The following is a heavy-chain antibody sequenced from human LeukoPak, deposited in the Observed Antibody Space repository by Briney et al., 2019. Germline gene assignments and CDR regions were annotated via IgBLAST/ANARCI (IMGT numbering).Heavy chain of an antibody. Sequence: GSLRLSCAASRFTFDDFGLSWVRQAPGKGLEWVSGISWSGGNTRYVDSVKGRFTISRDNAKNSLYLQMNSLRAEDTALYYCARCRSGGSCYRDVFDIWGQGTMVTVSS. V-gene: IGHV3-20*04. J-gene: IGHJ3*02. CDR2: ISWSGGNT. D-gene: IGHD2-15*01. CDR3: ARCRSGGSCYRDVFDI. CDR1: RFTFDDFG.